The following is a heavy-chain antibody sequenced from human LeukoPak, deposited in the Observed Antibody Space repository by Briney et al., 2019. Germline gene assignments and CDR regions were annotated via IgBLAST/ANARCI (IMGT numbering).Heavy chain of an antibody. D-gene: IGHD2-21*02. V-gene: IGHV3-30*02. Sequence: PGGSLRLSCAASGFTFSSYGMHWVRQAPGKGLEWVAFIRYDGSNKYYADSVKGRFTISRDNSKNTLYLQMNSLRAEDTAVYYCAKDRSAYCGGDCYSPFDYWGQGTLVTVSS. J-gene: IGHJ4*02. CDR1: GFTFSSYG. CDR3: AKDRSAYCGGDCYSPFDY. CDR2: IRYDGSNK.